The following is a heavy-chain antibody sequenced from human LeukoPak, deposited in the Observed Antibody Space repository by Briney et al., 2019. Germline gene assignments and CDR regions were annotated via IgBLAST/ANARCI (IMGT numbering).Heavy chain of an antibody. CDR3: AKDGGLHLYYYYNYMDI. Sequence: PGGSLRLSCAASGFTFNSYGMHWVRQAPGKGLEWVAFIRYDGSYEYYADSVKGRFTISRDNSKTTLYLQMNSLRSEDTAVYYCAKDGGLHLYYYYNYMDIRGKGTTVTVSS. V-gene: IGHV3-30*02. CDR1: GFTFNSYG. J-gene: IGHJ6*03. CDR2: IRYDGSYE. D-gene: IGHD5-24*01.